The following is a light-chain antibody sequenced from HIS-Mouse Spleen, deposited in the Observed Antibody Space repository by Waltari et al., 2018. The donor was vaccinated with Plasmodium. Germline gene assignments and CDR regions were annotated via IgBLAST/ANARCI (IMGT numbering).Light chain of an antibody. CDR3: YSTDSSGNHRV. Sequence: SYELPKLPSVSVHPGQPARITDTGDALPKKYAYWYQQKSGQSPVLVICEDSKRPSGIPERFSGSSSGTMATLTISGAQVEDEADYYCYSTDSSGNHRVFGGGTKLTVL. V-gene: IGLV3-10*01. J-gene: IGLJ3*02. CDR2: EDS. CDR1: ALPKKY.